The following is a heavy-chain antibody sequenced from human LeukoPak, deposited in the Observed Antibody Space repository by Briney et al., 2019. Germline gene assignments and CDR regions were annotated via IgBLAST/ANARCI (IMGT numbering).Heavy chain of an antibody. CDR3: ATADWELRRKGYDTFDI. J-gene: IGHJ3*02. V-gene: IGHV1-69*06. D-gene: IGHD1-7*01. CDR1: GGTFSSYA. CDR2: IIPIFGTA. Sequence: ASVKVSCKASGGTFSSYAISWVRQAPGQGLEWMGGIIPIFGTANYAQKFQGRVTITADKSTSTAYMELSSLRSEDTALYYRATADWELRRKGYDTFDIWGQGTMVTVSS.